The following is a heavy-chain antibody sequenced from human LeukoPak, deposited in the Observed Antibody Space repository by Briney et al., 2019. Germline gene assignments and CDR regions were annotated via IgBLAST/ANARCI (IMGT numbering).Heavy chain of an antibody. V-gene: IGHV3-23*01. CDR2: ISGSGGSST. D-gene: IGHD3-10*01. CDR3: AKALLWFGELLPLDY. CDR1: GFTFSNYA. J-gene: IGHJ4*02. Sequence: GGSLRLSCAASGFTFSNYALSWVRQAPGKGLEWVSTISGSGGSSTYYADSVKGRFTISRDNSKNTLYLQMNSLRAEDTAVYYCAKALLWFGELLPLDYWGQGTLVTVSS.